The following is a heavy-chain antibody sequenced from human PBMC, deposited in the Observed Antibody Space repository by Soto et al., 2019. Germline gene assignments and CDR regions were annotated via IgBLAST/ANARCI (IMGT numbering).Heavy chain of an antibody. CDR1: GFTFSSYS. CDR3: ARDNSPGSSSWYLFNWFDP. Sequence: GGSLRLSCAASGFTFSSYSMNWVRQAPGKGLEWVSSISSSSSYIYYADSVKGRFTISRDNAKNSLYLQMNSLRAEDTAVYYCARDNSPGSSSWYLFNWFDPWGQGTLVTVSS. CDR2: ISSSSSYI. J-gene: IGHJ5*02. V-gene: IGHV3-21*01. D-gene: IGHD6-13*01.